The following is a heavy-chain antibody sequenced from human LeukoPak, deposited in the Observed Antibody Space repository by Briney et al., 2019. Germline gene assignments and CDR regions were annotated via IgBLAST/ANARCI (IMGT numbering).Heavy chain of an antibody. D-gene: IGHD1-26*01. J-gene: IGHJ4*02. Sequence: ASVKVSCKASGYSFVFFGVSWVRQAPGQGLEWMGWIDSHNGDRNYADKFQDRVTMTTDTSTTTYYMELRSLRSDDTAVYYCARAVSGSLYGDFDFWGQGTLVTVSA. CDR3: ARAVSGSLYGDFDF. CDR1: GYSFVFFG. CDR2: IDSHNGDR. V-gene: IGHV1-18*01.